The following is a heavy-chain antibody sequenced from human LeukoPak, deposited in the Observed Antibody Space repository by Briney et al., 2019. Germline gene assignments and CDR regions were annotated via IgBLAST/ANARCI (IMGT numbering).Heavy chain of an antibody. CDR1: GFTVSSNY. Sequence: GVSLRLSCAASGFTVSSNYMSWVRQAPGKGLEWVSVIYSGGSTYYADSVKGRFTISRDNSKNTLYLQMNSLRAEDTAVYYCAGGIDYDSSGYYTNPIDYWGQGTLVTVSS. CDR3: AGGIDYDSSGYYTNPIDY. J-gene: IGHJ4*02. CDR2: IYSGGST. D-gene: IGHD3-22*01. V-gene: IGHV3-66*02.